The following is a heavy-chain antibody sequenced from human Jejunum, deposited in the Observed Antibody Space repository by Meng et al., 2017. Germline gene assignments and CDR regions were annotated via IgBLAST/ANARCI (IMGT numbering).Heavy chain of an antibody. Sequence: QLQLLQSGAGPVKPSETLALTCSVYGDSFTVYYWNWIRQPPGKGLEWIGEIHHSGSTNYNPSLESRVTMSGDTSRKQFSLRLSSVTAADTAVYYCARRIRGGSYLGWGQGTLVTVSS. V-gene: IGHV4-34*01. J-gene: IGHJ4*02. D-gene: IGHD1-26*01. CDR3: ARRIRGGSYLG. CDR2: IHHSGST. CDR1: GDSFTVYY.